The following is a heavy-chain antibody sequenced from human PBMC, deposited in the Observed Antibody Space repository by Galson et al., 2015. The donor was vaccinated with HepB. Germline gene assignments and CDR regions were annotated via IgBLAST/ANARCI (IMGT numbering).Heavy chain of an antibody. CDR1: GGSISSGCYY. J-gene: IGHJ6*03. Sequence: TLSLTCTVSGGSISSGCYYWTWIRQPPGKGLEWIGYIYYSGSTYYNPSLKSRVTISVDTSKNQFSLKLSSVTAADTAVYYCARVVAVPAAIDYYYYMDVWGKGTTVTVSS. V-gene: IGHV4-31*03. CDR2: IYYSGST. D-gene: IGHD2-2*02. CDR3: ARVVAVPAAIDYYYYMDV.